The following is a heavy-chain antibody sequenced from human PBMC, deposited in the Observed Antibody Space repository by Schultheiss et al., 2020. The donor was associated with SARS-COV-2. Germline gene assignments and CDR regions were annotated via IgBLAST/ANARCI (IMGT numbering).Heavy chain of an antibody. V-gene: IGHV4-59*04. J-gene: IGHJ6*02. CDR1: GGSISSYY. D-gene: IGHD6-6*01. Sequence: SETLSLTCTVSGGSISSYYWSWIRQPPGKGLEWIGNIFYSGSTYYNPSLKSRVTISVDTSKNQFSLKLSSVTAADTAVYYCALRGYSSSYYGMDVWGQGTTVTVSS. CDR2: IFYSGST. CDR3: ALRGYSSSYYGMDV.